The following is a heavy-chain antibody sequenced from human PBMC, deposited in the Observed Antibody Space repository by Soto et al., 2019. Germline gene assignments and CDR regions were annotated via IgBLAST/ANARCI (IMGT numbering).Heavy chain of an antibody. D-gene: IGHD1-26*01. Sequence: ASVKVSCKASGYTFTGYYMHWVRQAPGQGLEWMGWINPNSGGTNYAQKFQGRVTMTRDTSISTAYMELSRLRSDDTVVYYCARAGEWESQTTFFDYWGQGTLVTVSS. CDR1: GYTFTGYY. V-gene: IGHV1-2*02. J-gene: IGHJ4*02. CDR2: INPNSGGT. CDR3: ARAGEWESQTTFFDY.